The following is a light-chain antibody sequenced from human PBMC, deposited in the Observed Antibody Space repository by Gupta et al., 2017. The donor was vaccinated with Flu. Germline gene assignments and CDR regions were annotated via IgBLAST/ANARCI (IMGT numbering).Light chain of an antibody. CDR2: DSS. CDR3: QQYETLVT. Sequence: DIQMAQSPSSLSASVGDRVTITCQASQDIRSYLNWYQQTPGKPPKLLIYDSSNLQPGVPSRFRGSGSGTDFTLTITSVQPEDAATFYWQQYETLVTFGPGTKV. V-gene: IGKV1-33*01. CDR1: QDIRSY. J-gene: IGKJ3*01.